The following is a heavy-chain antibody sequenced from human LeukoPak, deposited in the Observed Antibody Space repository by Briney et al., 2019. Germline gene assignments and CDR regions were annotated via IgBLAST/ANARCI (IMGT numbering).Heavy chain of an antibody. J-gene: IGHJ4*02. CDR1: GFTFRSYS. D-gene: IGHD3-16*01. CDR3: ARDRSTNSYAEYFFDY. V-gene: IGHV3-21*01. CDR2: ISTSSSYI. Sequence: PGGSLRHSRAASGFTFRSYSMNWVRPAPGEGLEWVSSISTSSSYIYYADSVKGRFTISRDNAKNLLYLQMNSLRAEDTAVYHCARDRSTNSYAEYFFDYWGQGTLVTVSS.